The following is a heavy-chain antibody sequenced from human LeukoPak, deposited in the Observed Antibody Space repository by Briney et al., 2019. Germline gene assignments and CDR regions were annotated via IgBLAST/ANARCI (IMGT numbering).Heavy chain of an antibody. J-gene: IGHJ3*02. CDR1: GGSISSGSYY. CDR3: ARSLDYYDSSGYSGAFDI. Sequence: PSDTLSLTCTVSGGSISSGSYYWSWFRQPAGKGLEWIGRIYTSGSTNYNPSLKSRVTISVDTSKNQFALKLSSVTAADTAVYYCARSLDYYDSSGYSGAFDIWGQGTMVTVSS. V-gene: IGHV4-61*02. D-gene: IGHD3-22*01. CDR2: IYTSGST.